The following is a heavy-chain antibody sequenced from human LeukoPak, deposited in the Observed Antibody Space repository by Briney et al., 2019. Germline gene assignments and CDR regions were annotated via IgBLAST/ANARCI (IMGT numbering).Heavy chain of an antibody. V-gene: IGHV4-34*01. J-gene: IGHJ3*02. CDR3: ARTRYYDSSCYAGNDAFDI. D-gene: IGHD3-22*01. CDR1: GGSFSGYY. CDR2: INHSGST. Sequence: SETLSLTCAVYGGSFSGYYWSWIRQPPGKGLEWIGEINHSGSTNYNPSLKSRVTISVDTSKNQFSLKLSSVTAADTAVYYCARTRYYDSSCYAGNDAFDIWGQGTMVTVSS.